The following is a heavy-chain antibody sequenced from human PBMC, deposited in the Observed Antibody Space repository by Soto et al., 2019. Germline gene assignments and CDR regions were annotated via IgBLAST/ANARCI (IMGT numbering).Heavy chain of an antibody. CDR2: ISSSSSTI. D-gene: IGHD3-22*01. J-gene: IGHJ4*02. V-gene: IGHV3-48*02. CDR1: GFTFSSYS. Sequence: GGSLRLSFAASGFTFSSYSMNWVRQAPGKGLEWVSYISSSSSTIYYADSVKGRFTISRDNANHSLYLQMNSLRDEDTAVYYCARHATKNYYDSSASYWGTXWGQATSVTVSX. CDR3: ARHATKNYYDSSASYWGTX.